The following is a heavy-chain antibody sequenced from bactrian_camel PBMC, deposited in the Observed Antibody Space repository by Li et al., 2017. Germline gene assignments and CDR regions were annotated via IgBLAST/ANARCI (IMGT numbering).Heavy chain of an antibody. J-gene: IGHJ4*01. Sequence: HVQLVESGGGSVQTGGSLRLSCVVSGYAYSDGYCLGWFRQAPGKEREGVAQMYSGESSTYYADSVKGRFTISHDNAKRTLYLQMNSLEPGDSSRYYCAAGAYCTYCEEGWCEVYHDWGKGTQVTVS. V-gene: IGHV3S1*01. CDR2: MYSGESST. CDR1: GYAYSDGYC. D-gene: IGHD6*01. CDR3: AAGAYCTYCEEGWCEVYHD.